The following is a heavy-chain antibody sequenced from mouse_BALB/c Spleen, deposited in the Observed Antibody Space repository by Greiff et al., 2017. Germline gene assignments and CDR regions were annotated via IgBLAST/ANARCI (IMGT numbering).Heavy chain of an antibody. Sequence: VKLQESGAELARPGASVKLSCKASGYTFTDYYINWVKQRTGQGLEWIGEIYPGSGNTYYNEKFKGKATLTADKSSNTAYMQLSSLTSEDSAVYFCARADYYRYDAYWGQGTLVTVSA. CDR2: IYPGSGNT. CDR3: ARADYYRYDAY. V-gene: IGHV1-77*01. CDR1: GYTFTDYY. J-gene: IGHJ3*01. D-gene: IGHD2-14*01.